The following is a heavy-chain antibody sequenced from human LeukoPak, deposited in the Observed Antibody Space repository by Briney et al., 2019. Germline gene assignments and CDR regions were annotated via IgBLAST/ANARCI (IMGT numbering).Heavy chain of an antibody. CDR1: GFTFSSYE. Sequence: GGSLRLSCAASGFTFSSYEMNWVRQAPGKGLEWVSYISSSGSTIYYADSVKGRFTISRDNAKNSLYLQMNSLRAEDTAVYYCARDRGSGIVGATRNYYYYYMDVWGKGTTVTVSS. D-gene: IGHD1-26*01. V-gene: IGHV3-48*03. CDR2: ISSSGSTI. CDR3: ARDRGSGIVGATRNYYYYYMDV. J-gene: IGHJ6*03.